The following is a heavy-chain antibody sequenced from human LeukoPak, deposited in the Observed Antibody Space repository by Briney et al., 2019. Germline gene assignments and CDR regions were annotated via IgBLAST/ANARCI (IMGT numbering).Heavy chain of an antibody. CDR2: INPNSGGT. D-gene: IGHD4-11*01. CDR3: AGTNDYTNWFDP. V-gene: IGHV1-2*02. J-gene: IGHJ5*02. Sequence: ASVKVSCKASGYTFTSYYMHWVRQAPGQGLEWMGWINPNSGGTNYAQKFQGRVTMTRDTSISTAYMELSRLRSDDTAVYYCAGTNDYTNWFDPWGQGTLVTVSS. CDR1: GYTFTSYY.